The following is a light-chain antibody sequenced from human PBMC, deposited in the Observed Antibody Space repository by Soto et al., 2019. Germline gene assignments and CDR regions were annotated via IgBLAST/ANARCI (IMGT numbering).Light chain of an antibody. J-gene: IGKJ4*02. Sequence: EIVLTQSPATLSLSPGQIATLSCSASHSVATYLAWYQQKPGQALRLLTYDSSNRATGIPARFSGSFSGTDFTLTISSLEPEDLAVYYCQQRYNCPLTFGGGTKVEIK. CDR3: QQRYNCPLT. V-gene: IGKV3-11*01. CDR1: HSVATY. CDR2: DSS.